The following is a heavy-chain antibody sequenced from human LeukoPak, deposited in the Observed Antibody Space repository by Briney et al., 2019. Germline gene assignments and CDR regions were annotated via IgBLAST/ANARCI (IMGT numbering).Heavy chain of an antibody. V-gene: IGHV4-4*07. Sequence: PSETLSLTCTVSGGSISSYYWAWIRHPAGNGLECIGRIHTSGTTNYNPSLQSRVTMSVDTSKNQISLKLSSVTAADTAVYYCARAPQLRIFEYWGQGILVTVSS. CDR3: ARAPQLRIFEY. CDR1: GGSISSYY. D-gene: IGHD2-15*01. J-gene: IGHJ4*02. CDR2: IHTSGTT.